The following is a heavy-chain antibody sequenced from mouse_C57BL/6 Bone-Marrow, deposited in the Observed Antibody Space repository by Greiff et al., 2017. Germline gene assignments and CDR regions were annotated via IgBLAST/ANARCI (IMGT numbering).Heavy chain of an antibody. Sequence: VQLQQSGAALVRPGASVKLSCTASGFNIKDYSMHWVKQRPEQGLEWIGWLDPENGDTEYASKFQGKATITADTSSNTAYLQLSSLTSEDTAVYYCTCYYGCQFAYWGQGTLVTVSA. CDR2: LDPENGDT. J-gene: IGHJ3*01. V-gene: IGHV14-4*01. CDR3: TCYYGCQFAY. CDR1: GFNIKDYS. D-gene: IGHD2-2*01.